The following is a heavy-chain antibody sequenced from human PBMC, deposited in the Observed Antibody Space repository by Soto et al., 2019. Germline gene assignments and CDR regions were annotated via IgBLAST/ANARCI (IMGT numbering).Heavy chain of an antibody. Sequence: GASVKVSCKASGYTFTGYYMHWVRQAPGQGLEWMGWINPNSGGTNYAQKFQGWVTMTRDTSISTAYMELSRLRSDDTAVYYCARGLSGCSSTSCYNWFDPWGQGTLVTVS. D-gene: IGHD2-2*01. CDR1: GYTFTGYY. CDR2: INPNSGGT. CDR3: ARGLSGCSSTSCYNWFDP. J-gene: IGHJ5*02. V-gene: IGHV1-2*04.